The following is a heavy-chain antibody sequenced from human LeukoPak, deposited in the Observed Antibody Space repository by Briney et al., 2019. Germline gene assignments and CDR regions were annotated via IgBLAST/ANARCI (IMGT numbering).Heavy chain of an antibody. CDR2: IYPGDSDT. CDR1: GYSFTSYW. Sequence: GESLKISCKGSGYSFTSYWIGWVRQMPGKGLEWMEIIYPGDSDTRYSPSFQGQVTISADKSISTAYLQWSSLQASDTAMYYCARVLGALIVVGAFDVWGQGTMVPVSS. V-gene: IGHV5-51*01. CDR3: ARVLGALIVVGAFDV. D-gene: IGHD3-22*01. J-gene: IGHJ3*01.